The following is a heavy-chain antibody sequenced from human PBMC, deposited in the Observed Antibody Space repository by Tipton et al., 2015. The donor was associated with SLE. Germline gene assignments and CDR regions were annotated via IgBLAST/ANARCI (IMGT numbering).Heavy chain of an antibody. D-gene: IGHD3-3*01. J-gene: IGHJ6*04. Sequence: TLSLTCAVSGGSISSYYWSWIRQPPGKGLEWIGSIFYSGNTNYNPSLKSRVTISVDTSKNQFSLKLTSVTAADTAVYYCARLQYIFGGMDVWGKGTTVTVSS. CDR3: ARLQYIFGGMDV. V-gene: IGHV4-59*01. CDR2: IFYSGNT. CDR1: GGSISSYY.